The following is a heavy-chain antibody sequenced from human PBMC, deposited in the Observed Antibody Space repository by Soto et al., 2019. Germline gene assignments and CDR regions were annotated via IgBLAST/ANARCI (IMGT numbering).Heavy chain of an antibody. J-gene: IGHJ4*02. CDR1: GFTFSSYS. D-gene: IGHD3-9*01. CDR2: ISSSSSYI. V-gene: IGHV3-21*01. CDR3: ASFYDILTGYAALGY. Sequence: GGSLRLSCAASGFTFSSYSMNWVRQAPGKGLEWVSSISSSSSYIYYADSVKARFTISRDNAKNSLYLQMNSLRAEDTAVYYCASFYDILTGYAALGYWGQGTLVTVSS.